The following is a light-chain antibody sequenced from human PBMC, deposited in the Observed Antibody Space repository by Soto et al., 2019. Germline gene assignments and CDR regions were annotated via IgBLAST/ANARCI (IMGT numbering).Light chain of an antibody. Sequence: VLTQSPATLSLSPGERATLSCRATQGIDRWLAWYQQKPGQAPRLLIYGASNRATGIPGRFSGSGSVTDFTLTISSLEPEDSAIYYCQERNNWPLITFGQGTRLEIK. CDR3: QERNNWPLIT. V-gene: IGKV3-11*01. CDR1: QGIDRW. CDR2: GAS. J-gene: IGKJ5*01.